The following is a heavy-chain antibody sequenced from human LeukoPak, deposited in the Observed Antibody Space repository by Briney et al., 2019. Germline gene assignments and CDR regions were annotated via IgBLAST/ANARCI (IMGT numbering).Heavy chain of an antibody. CDR2: FSGSGGST. CDR1: GFTFSSYA. CDR3: AKVARSKTTVTTYFDY. Sequence: GGSLRLSCAASGFTFSSYAMSWGLQAPGKGLEWVSAFSGSGGSTYYADSVKGRFTISRDNSKNTLYLQMNSLRAEDTAVYYCAKVARSKTTVTTYFDYWGQGTLVTVSS. J-gene: IGHJ4*02. D-gene: IGHD4-11*01. V-gene: IGHV3-23*01.